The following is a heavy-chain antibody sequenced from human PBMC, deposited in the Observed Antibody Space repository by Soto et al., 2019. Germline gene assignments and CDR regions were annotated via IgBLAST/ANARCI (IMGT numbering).Heavy chain of an antibody. Sequence: VADGKIIGRGDSRSRKKQPPGKGLEWIGYIYHSGSTYYNPSLKSRVTISVDRSKNQFSLKLSSVTAADTAVYYCARVVTFRGYYYGMDFWVQGTSVIGFS. CDR1: DGKIIGRGDS. CDR2: IYHSGST. V-gene: IGHV4-30-2*01. CDR3: ARVVTFRGYYYGMDF. J-gene: IGHJ6*02.